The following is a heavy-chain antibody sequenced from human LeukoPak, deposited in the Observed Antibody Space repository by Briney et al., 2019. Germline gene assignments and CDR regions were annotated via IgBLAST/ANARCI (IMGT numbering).Heavy chain of an antibody. CDR2: IYYSGST. J-gene: IGHJ6*04. V-gene: IGHV4-31*03. Sequence: PSQTLSLTCTVSGGSISSGGYYWSRIRQHPGKGLEWIGYIYYSGSTYYNPSLKSRVTISVDTSKNQFSLKLSSVTAADTAVYYCARVGDCSGGSCYTVDVWGKGTTVTVSS. D-gene: IGHD2-15*01. CDR3: ARVGDCSGGSCYTVDV. CDR1: GGSISSGGYY.